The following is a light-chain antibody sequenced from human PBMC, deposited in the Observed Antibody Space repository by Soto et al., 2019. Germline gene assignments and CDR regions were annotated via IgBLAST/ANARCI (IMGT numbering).Light chain of an antibody. CDR2: AAS. J-gene: IGKJ4*01. CDR3: QQTSSSPLT. Sequence: DIQMTQSPSSLSASVGNRVTITCRASQSISNYLNWYQQKPGKAPKLLIYAASSLQSGVPSRFSGSGSGTDFALTISSLQPEDSATYYCQQTSSSPLTFGGGTKVDI. CDR1: QSISNY. V-gene: IGKV1-39*01.